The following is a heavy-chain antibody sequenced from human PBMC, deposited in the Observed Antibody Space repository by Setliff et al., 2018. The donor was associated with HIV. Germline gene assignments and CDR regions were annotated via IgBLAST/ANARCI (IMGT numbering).Heavy chain of an antibody. CDR3: ARSTVGAGASFP. Sequence: KPSETLSLTCTVSGGSISSHYWSWIRQPPGKGLEWIGCISHSGNTNFNPSLNSRVTISLDTSKNQFSLRLTSLTAADTAIYYCARSTVGAGASFPWGRGILVTVSS. CDR2: ISHSGNT. V-gene: IGHV4-59*11. D-gene: IGHD1-26*01. CDR1: GGSISSHY. J-gene: IGHJ5*02.